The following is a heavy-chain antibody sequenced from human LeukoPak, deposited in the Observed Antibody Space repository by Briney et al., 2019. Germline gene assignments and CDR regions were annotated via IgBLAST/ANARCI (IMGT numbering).Heavy chain of an antibody. V-gene: IGHV3-74*01. J-gene: IGHJ3*02. CDR2: INGDGSST. CDR1: GFTFSSYW. Sequence: GGSLRLSCAASGFTFSSYWMHWVRQAPGKGLVWVSRINGDGSSTTYADSVKGRFTISRDNAKNTLYLQMNSLRAEDTAVYYCARVAGGSLLHSHAFDIWGQGTMVTVSS. CDR3: ARVAGGSLLHSHAFDI. D-gene: IGHD3-22*01.